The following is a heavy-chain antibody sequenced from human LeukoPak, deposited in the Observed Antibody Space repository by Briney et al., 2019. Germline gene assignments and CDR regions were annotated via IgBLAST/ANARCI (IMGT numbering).Heavy chain of an antibody. D-gene: IGHD3-16*01. CDR2: ISSSGSTI. CDR1: GFTFSSYE. V-gene: IGHV3-48*03. Sequence: GGSLRLSCAASGFTFSSYEMNWVRQAPGKGLEWVSYISSSGSTIYYADSVKGRSTISRDNSKNTLYLQMNSLRAEDTAVYYCALAQRGTLNWFDPWGQGTLVTVSS. CDR3: ALAQRGTLNWFDP. J-gene: IGHJ5*02.